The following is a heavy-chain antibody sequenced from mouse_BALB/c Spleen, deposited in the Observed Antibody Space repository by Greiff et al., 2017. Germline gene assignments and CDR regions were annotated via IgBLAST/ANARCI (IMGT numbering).Heavy chain of an antibody. CDR2: INPSSGYT. V-gene: IGHV1-4*02. CDR3: ASTKITTDY. J-gene: IGHJ2*01. Sequence: VQLVESAAELARPGASVKMSCKASGYSFPSYTMHWVKQRPGQGLDWIGYINPSSGYTEYNQKFKDKTTLTADKSSSPAYMRLISLTSEDYAVYYCASTKITTDYWGQGTTLTVSS. D-gene: IGHD2-4*01. CDR1: GYSFPSYT.